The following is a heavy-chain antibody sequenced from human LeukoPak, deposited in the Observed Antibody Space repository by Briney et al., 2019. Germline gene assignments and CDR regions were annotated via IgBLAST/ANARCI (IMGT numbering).Heavy chain of an antibody. CDR2: INPDGNKK. CDR1: GLTFSSSW. CDR3: ARDLAYSRLDY. J-gene: IGHJ4*02. Sequence: GGSLRLSCAVSGLTFSSSWMDWVRQAPGKGLEWVASINPDGNKKYSADSAKGRFTISRDNAENPLYLQMNSLRVEDTAFYYCARDLAYSRLDYWGQGMLVTVSS. D-gene: IGHD5-18*01. V-gene: IGHV3-7*01.